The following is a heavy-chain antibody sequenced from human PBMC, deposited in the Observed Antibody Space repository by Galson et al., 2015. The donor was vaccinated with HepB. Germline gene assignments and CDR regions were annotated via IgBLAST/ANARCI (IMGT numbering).Heavy chain of an antibody. D-gene: IGHD1-26*01. CDR1: GFTFSSYA. CDR2: ISGSGGST. CDR3: AKEGGKGWWESDY. V-gene: IGHV3-23*01. J-gene: IGHJ4*02. Sequence: SLRLSCAASGFTFSSYALSWVRQAPGKGLEWVSAISGSGGSTYYADSVKGRFTISRDNSKSTLYLQMNSLRAEDTAVYYCAKEGGKGWWESDYWGQGTLVTVSS.